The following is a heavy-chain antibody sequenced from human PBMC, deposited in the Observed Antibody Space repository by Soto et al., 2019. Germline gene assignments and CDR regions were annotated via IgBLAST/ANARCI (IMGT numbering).Heavy chain of an antibody. CDR2: ISDTSDYT. D-gene: IGHD2-2*01. CDR3: ARDQAGTSDYYYYGVDV. CDR1: GFTFSNYY. V-gene: IGHV3-11*06. Sequence: QVQLVESGGGLVKPGGSLRLSCAASGFTFSNYYMSWIRQAPGKGLECISYISDTSDYTNYADSVKGRFTISRDNAKKSLCLQMNSLRVEDTAVYYCARDQAGTSDYYYYGVDVWGQGTTVTVSS. J-gene: IGHJ6*02.